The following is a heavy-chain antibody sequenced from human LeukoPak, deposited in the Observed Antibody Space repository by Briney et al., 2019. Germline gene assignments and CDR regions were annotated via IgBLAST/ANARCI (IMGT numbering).Heavy chain of an antibody. J-gene: IGHJ4*02. CDR3: ARETSWYFDY. CDR1: GFTFSSYS. Sequence: NPGGSLRLSCAASGFTFSSYSMNWVRQAPGKGLEWVSSISSSSSYIYYADSVKGRFTISRGNAKNSLYLQMNSLRAEDTAIYYCARETSWYFDYWGRGTLVTVSS. V-gene: IGHV3-21*01. CDR2: ISSSSSYI.